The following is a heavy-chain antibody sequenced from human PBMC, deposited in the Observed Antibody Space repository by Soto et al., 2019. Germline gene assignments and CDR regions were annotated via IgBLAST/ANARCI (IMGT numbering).Heavy chain of an antibody. CDR3: ASAYSTSWYWFDP. V-gene: IGHV2-26*01. D-gene: IGHD6-13*01. CDR2: IFSNDEK. Sequence: QVTVKESGPVLVKPTETLTLTCTVSGFSLSNAGLGVSWIRQPPGKALEWLAHIFSNDEKSYSTSLKSRLTISKDTSKSQVVPIMTNMDPVDTATYYCASAYSTSWYWFDPWGQGTQVTVSS. CDR1: GFSLSNAGLG. J-gene: IGHJ5*02.